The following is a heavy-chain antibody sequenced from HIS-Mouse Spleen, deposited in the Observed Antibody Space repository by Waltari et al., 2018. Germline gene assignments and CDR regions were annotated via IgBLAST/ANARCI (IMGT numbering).Heavy chain of an antibody. CDR3: ARVGLGIAFDI. CDR2: INPNRGGT. CDR1: GYTFTGYY. D-gene: IGHD7-27*01. V-gene: IGHV1-2*02. J-gene: IGHJ3*02. Sequence: QVQLVQSGAEVKKPGASVKVSCKASGYTFTGYYMHWVRQAPGQGLEWMGWINPNRGGTNYAQKCQGRVTRTRDTSISTAYMELSRLRSDDTAVYYCARVGLGIAFDIWGQGTMVTVSS.